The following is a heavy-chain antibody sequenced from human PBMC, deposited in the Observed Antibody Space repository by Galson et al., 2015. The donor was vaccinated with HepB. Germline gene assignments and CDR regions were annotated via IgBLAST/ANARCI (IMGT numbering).Heavy chain of an antibody. D-gene: IGHD5-18*01. CDR3: TSIDTALGRV. V-gene: IGHV3-15*01. CDR1: GFTFSNAW. J-gene: IGHJ6*02. Sequence: SLRLSCAASGFTFSNAWMSWVRQAPGKGLEWVGRIKSKTDGGTTDYAAPVKGRFTISRDDSKNTLYLQMNSLKTEDTAVYYCTSIDTALGRVWAGGSPITVSS. CDR2: IKSKTDGGTT.